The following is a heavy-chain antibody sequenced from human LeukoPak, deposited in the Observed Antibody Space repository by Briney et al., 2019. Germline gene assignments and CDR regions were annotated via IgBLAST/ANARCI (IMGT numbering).Heavy chain of an antibody. J-gene: IGHJ4*02. CDR3: AKEGDSGTYGFFDY. CDR2: ISGSRGST. V-gene: IGHV3-23*01. Sequence: GGSLRLSCAASGFTLGNYAMSWVRQAPGKGLEWVSSISGSRGSTHYADSVKGRVTISRDNSKNTLYLQMNSLRAEDTALYYCAKEGDSGTYGFFDYWGQGTLVTVSS. CDR1: GFTLGNYA. D-gene: IGHD1-26*01.